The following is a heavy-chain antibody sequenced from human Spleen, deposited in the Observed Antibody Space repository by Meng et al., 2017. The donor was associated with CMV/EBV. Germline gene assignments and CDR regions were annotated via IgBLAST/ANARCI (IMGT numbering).Heavy chain of an antibody. CDR1: GGSFSGYY. V-gene: IGHV4-34*01. CDR2: INHSGST. J-gene: IGHJ6*02. Sequence: ESLKISCAVYGGSFSGYYWSWIRQPPGKGLEWIGEINHSGSTNYNPSPKSRVTISVDTSKNQFSLKLSSVTAADTAVYYCARLTGTTSGDYYYYYGMDVWGQGTTVTVSS. CDR3: ARLTGTTSGDYYYYYGMDV. D-gene: IGHD1-7*01.